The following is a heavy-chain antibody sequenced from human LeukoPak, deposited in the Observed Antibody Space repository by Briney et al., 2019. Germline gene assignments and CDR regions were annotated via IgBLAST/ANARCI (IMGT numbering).Heavy chain of an antibody. J-gene: IGHJ4*02. CDR2: ISISGDST. V-gene: IGHV3-23*01. Sequence: PGGSLRLSCAASGFTFSSHAMTWVRQAPGKGLQWVSSISISGDSTYYADSVKGRFTISRDNSKNTLYLQMSSLRADDTAVYYCANEIRPNDYWGQGTLVTVSS. CDR1: GFTFSSHA. CDR3: ANEIRPNDY.